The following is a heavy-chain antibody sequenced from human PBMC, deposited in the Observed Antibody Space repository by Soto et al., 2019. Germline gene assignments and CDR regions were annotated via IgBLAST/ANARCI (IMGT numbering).Heavy chain of an antibody. CDR2: IYHSGST. Sequence: QVQLQESGPGLVKPSGTLSLTCAVSGGSISSSNWWSWVRQPPGKGLEWIGEIYHSGSTNYNPSLRSRVTISVDKSKNQFSLKLSSVTAADTAVYSCAKVSGSYYYGMDVWGQGTTVTVSS. D-gene: IGHD1-26*01. CDR3: AKVSGSYYYGMDV. V-gene: IGHV4-4*02. CDR1: GGSISSSNW. J-gene: IGHJ6*02.